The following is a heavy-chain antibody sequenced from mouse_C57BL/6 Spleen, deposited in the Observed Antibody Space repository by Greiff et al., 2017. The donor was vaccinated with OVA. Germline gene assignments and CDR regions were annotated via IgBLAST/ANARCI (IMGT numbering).Heavy chain of an antibody. D-gene: IGHD1-1*01. J-gene: IGHJ1*03. V-gene: IGHV1-52*01. CDR1: GYTFTSYW. CDR3: ARATVGWYFDV. CDR2: IDPSDSET. Sequence: QVQLQQPGAELVRPGSSVKLSCKASGYTFTSYWMHWVKQRPIQGLEWIGNIDPSDSETHYNQKFKDKATMTVDKSSSTAYMQLSSLTSEDSAVYSCARATVGWYFDVWGTGTTVTVSS.